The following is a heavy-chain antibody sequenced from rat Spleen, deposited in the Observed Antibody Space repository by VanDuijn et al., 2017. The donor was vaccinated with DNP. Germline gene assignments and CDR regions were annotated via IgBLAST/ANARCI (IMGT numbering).Heavy chain of an antibody. V-gene: IGHV2-47*01. D-gene: IGHD1-12*02. J-gene: IGHJ4*01. CDR3: TRDQDYYYDGGYYPTMDA. CDR1: GLSLTSNS. CDR2: IWSNGGT. Sequence: QVQVKESGPGLLQPSQTLSLTCTVSGLSLTSNSVSWIRQPPGKGLEWMGVIWSNGGTDYNSVLKSRLSISRDTSKNQVFLKMNSLKTDDTGTYYCTRDQDYYYDGGYYPTMDAWGQGTSVTVSS.